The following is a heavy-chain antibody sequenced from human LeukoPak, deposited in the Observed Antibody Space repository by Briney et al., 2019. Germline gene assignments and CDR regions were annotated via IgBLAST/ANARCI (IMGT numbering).Heavy chain of an antibody. CDR3: VKTSGSGSAFDY. CDR1: GFTFSYSG. Sequence: PGGPLRLSCAASGFTFSYSGMHWVRQAPGKGLEWVTFIRYDGNNLYYADSVKGRFTISRDNSKNTLNLQMNSLRAEDTAVYYCVKTSGSGSAFDYWGQGTLVTVSS. D-gene: IGHD3-10*01. V-gene: IGHV3-30*02. CDR2: IRYDGNNL. J-gene: IGHJ4*02.